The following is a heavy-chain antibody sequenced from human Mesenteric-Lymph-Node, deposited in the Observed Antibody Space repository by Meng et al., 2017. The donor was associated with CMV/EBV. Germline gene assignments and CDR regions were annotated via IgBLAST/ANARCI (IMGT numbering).Heavy chain of an antibody. CDR1: GCSISSGDYY. CDR2: IYYSGST. V-gene: IGHV4-30-4*01. CDR3: AIDTSGYYHFHY. Sequence: TVSGCSISSGDYYWSWIRQPPGKGLEWIGYIYYSGSTYYNPSLKSRVTISVDTSKNQFSLKLTSVTAADTALYYCAIDTSGYYHFHYWGQGTLVTVSS. D-gene: IGHD3-22*01. J-gene: IGHJ4*02.